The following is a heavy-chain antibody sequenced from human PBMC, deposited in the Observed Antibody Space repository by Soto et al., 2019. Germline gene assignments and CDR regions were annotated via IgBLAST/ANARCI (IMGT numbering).Heavy chain of an antibody. V-gene: IGHV3-23*01. CDR1: GFTFSSYA. J-gene: IGHJ6*02. D-gene: IGHD3-22*01. Sequence: EVQLLESGGGLVQPGGSLRLSCAASGFTFSSYAMSWVRQAPGKGREWVSAISGSGGSTYYADSVKGRFTISRDNSKNTLYLQMDSLRAEDTAVYYCANCAYYDDSSGYSYYYGMDVWGQGTTVTVSS. CDR3: ANCAYYDDSSGYSYYYGMDV. CDR2: ISGSGGST.